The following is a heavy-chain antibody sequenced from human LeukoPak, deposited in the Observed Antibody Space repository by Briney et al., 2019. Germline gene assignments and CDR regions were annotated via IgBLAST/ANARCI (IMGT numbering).Heavy chain of an antibody. Sequence: NTSETLSLTCTVSGGSISSSSYSWGWIRQPPGKGLEWIGSIYYSGSTYYNPSLKSRVTISVDTSKNQFSLKLSSVTAADTAVYYCASGIAAAGTNYYYGMDVWGQGTTVTVSS. D-gene: IGHD6-13*01. J-gene: IGHJ6*02. CDR3: ASGIAAAGTNYYYGMDV. CDR1: GGSISSSSYS. CDR2: IYYSGST. V-gene: IGHV4-39*01.